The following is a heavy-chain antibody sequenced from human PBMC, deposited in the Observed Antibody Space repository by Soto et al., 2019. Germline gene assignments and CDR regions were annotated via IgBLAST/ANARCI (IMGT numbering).Heavy chain of an antibody. V-gene: IGHV3-23*01. CDR2: ISGSGGST. CDR3: AKTFTMIVVVIPALDAFGI. D-gene: IGHD3-22*01. Sequence: GGSLRLSCAASGFTFSSYAMSWVRQAPGKGLEWVSAISGSGGSTYYADSVKGRFTISRDNSKNTLYLQMNSLRAEDTAVYYCAKTFTMIVVVIPALDAFGIWGQGTMVTVSS. CDR1: GFTFSSYA. J-gene: IGHJ3*02.